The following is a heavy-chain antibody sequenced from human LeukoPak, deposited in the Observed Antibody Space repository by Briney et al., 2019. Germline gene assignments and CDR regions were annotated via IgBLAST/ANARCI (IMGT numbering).Heavy chain of an antibody. Sequence: PSETLSLTCAVYGGSFSGYYWSWIRQPPGKGLEWIGEINHSGSTNYNPSLKSRVTISVDTSKNQFSLKLSSVTAADTAVYYCATTDFWSGKEDYWGQGTLVTVSS. CDR2: INHSGST. D-gene: IGHD3-3*01. CDR3: ATTDFWSGKEDY. V-gene: IGHV4-34*01. CDR1: GGSFSGYY. J-gene: IGHJ4*02.